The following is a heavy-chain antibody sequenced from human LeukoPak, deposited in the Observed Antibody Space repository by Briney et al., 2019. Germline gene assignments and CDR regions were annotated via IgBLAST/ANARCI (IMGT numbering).Heavy chain of an antibody. Sequence: GGSLRLSCAASGFTFSDYYMSWIRQAPGKGLEWVSYISSSGSTIYYADSVKGRFTISRDNAKNSLYLQMNSLRAEDTAVYYCARDGARTMVRGVIISIGDAFDIWGQGTMVTVSS. CDR3: ARDGARTMVRGVIISIGDAFDI. D-gene: IGHD3-10*01. J-gene: IGHJ3*02. CDR2: ISSSGSTI. V-gene: IGHV3-11*01. CDR1: GFTFSDYY.